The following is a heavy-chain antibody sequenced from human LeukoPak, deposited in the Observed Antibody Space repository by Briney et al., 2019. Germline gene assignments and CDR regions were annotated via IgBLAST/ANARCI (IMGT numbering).Heavy chain of an antibody. Sequence: PGGSLRLSCEASGFTFSSYAMSWVRQAPGKGLEWVSAISDSGGSTYYADSVKGRFTISRDNSKNTLYLQMNSLRAEDTAVYYCAKVGDYYDSSGYYYVSAFDIWGQGTMVTVSS. CDR3: AKVGDYYDSSGYYYVSAFDI. CDR1: GFTFSSYA. J-gene: IGHJ3*02. CDR2: ISDSGGST. D-gene: IGHD3-22*01. V-gene: IGHV3-23*01.